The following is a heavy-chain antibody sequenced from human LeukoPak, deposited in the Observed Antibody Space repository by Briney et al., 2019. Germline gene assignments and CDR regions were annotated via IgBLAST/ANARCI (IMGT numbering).Heavy chain of an antibody. Sequence: SGTLSLTCAVSGGSISSSNWWSWVRQPPGKGLEWIGEIYHSGSTNYNPSLKSRVTISVDKSKNQFSLKLSSVTAADTAVYYCARAGGIAAAGPPDYWGQGTLVTVSS. V-gene: IGHV4-4*02. CDR2: IYHSGST. CDR3: ARAGGIAAAGPPDY. J-gene: IGHJ4*02. D-gene: IGHD6-13*01. CDR1: GGSISSSNW.